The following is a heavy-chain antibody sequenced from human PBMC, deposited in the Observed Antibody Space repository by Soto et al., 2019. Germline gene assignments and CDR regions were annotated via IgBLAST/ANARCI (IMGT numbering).Heavy chain of an antibody. CDR2: IHGGGSGS. D-gene: IGHD2-21*02. Sequence: EVQLVESGGDLVQPGGSLRLSCAASGFTLSNHWMHWVRQAPGKGLVWVSSIHGGGSGSSYADSVKGRFTSTSDNAEKTLHLQMTGRRGEASAIYYCVRGPRDWRGMEYWGRGTLFTVSS. J-gene: IGHJ4*02. CDR3: VRGPRDWRGMEY. CDR1: GFTLSNHW. V-gene: IGHV3-74*01.